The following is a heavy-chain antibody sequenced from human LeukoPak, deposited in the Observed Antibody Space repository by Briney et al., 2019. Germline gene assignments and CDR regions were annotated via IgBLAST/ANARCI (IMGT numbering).Heavy chain of an antibody. CDR1: GYTFTSNY. J-gene: IGHJ4*02. CDR3: ARGMERGTWDSPLRRRILGRLDY. D-gene: IGHD1-26*01. V-gene: IGHV1-46*01. CDR2: ISPSGGST. Sequence: ASVKVSCKAFGYTFTSNYMHWVRQAPGQGPEWMGVISPSGGSTTYAQKFQGRVTLTRDMSTSTDYLELSSLRSEDTAVYYCARGMERGTWDSPLRRRILGRLDYWGQGTLVTVSS.